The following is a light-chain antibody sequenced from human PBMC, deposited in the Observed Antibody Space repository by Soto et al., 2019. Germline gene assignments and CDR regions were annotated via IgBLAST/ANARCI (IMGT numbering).Light chain of an antibody. J-gene: IGKJ2*01. CDR1: HSISNNY. CDR3: QMYCTSPPYT. CDR2: GAT. V-gene: IGKV3-20*01. Sequence: EIVLTQSPGTLSLSPGERATLSCRASHSISNNYLAWYQHKPGQAPRLVIHGATSRATGIPCRFLGSGPGTGFTLIICRPEPEDFAGYDGQMYCTSPPYTFGQGTKLEIK.